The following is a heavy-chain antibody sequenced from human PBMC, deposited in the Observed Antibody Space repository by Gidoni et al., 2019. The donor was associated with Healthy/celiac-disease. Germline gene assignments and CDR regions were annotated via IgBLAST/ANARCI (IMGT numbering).Heavy chain of an antibody. CDR2: INPSGGST. D-gene: IGHD2-2*01. CDR3: ARGSHIVVVPVNYYMDV. V-gene: IGHV1-46*01. Sequence: QVQLVQSGAEVKKPGASVKVSCKASGYTFTTYYMHWVRQAPGQGLEWMGIINPSGGSTSYAQKFQGRVTMTRDTSTSTVYMELSSLRSEDTAVYYCARGSHIVVVPVNYYMDVWDKGTTVTVSS. J-gene: IGHJ6*03. CDR1: GYTFTTYY.